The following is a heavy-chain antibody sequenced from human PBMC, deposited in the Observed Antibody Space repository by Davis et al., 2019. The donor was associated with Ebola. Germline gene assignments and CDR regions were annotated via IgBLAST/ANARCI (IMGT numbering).Heavy chain of an antibody. Sequence: MPSETLPLTCTVSGDSISSSSYYWSWIRQPPGKGLEWIGEINHSGSTNYNPSLKSRVTISVDTSKNQFSLKLSSVTAADTAVYYCARVTTVTTSVGYYYYYGMDVWGQGTTVTVSS. V-gene: IGHV4-39*07. CDR1: GDSISSSSYY. D-gene: IGHD4-17*01. CDR3: ARVTTVTTSVGYYYYYGMDV. J-gene: IGHJ6*02. CDR2: INHSGST.